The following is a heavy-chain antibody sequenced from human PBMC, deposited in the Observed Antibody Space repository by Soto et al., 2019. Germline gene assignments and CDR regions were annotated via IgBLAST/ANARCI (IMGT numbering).Heavy chain of an antibody. CDR2: IIPIPGTA. CDR1: GGTFGSYA. D-gene: IGHD2-2*01. V-gene: IGHV1-69*01. CDR3: ARSQGSSTSLEIYYYYYYGMDV. J-gene: IGHJ6*02. Sequence: QVQLVQSGAEVKKPGSSVKVSCKASGGTFGSYAISWVRQAPGQGLEWMGGIIPIPGTANYAQKFQVRGAIAADESTSTAYMELSSLRSEDTAVYYCARSQGSSTSLEIYYYYYYGMDVWGQGTTVTVSS.